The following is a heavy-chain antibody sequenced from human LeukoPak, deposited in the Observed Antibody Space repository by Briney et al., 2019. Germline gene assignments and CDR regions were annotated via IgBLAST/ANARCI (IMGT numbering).Heavy chain of an antibody. Sequence: GGSLRLSCAASGFTFSSYAMHGVRQAPGKGLEGVAVIAYDGSNKHYADSVKGRFTISRDNSKNTLYLQMNSLRAEDTAVYYCARDDYGDYGDAFDIWGQGTMVTVSS. V-gene: IGHV3-30-3*01. J-gene: IGHJ3*02. CDR1: GFTFSSYA. CDR2: IAYDGSNK. CDR3: ARDDYGDYGDAFDI. D-gene: IGHD4-17*01.